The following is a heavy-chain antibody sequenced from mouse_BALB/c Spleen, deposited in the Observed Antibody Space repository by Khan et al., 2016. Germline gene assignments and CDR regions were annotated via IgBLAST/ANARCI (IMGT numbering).Heavy chain of an antibody. V-gene: IGHV3-2*02. J-gene: IGHJ2*01. CDR2: IRYSGST. Sequence: VQLQQSGPGLVKPSQSLSLTCTVTGYSITSDYAWNWIRQFPGNKLEWMGYIRYSGSTSYNPSLKSRISITRDTSKNQFFLQLNSVTTEDTATYYGARSNIYYFDYWGQGTTITVSS. CDR3: ARSNIYYFDY. CDR1: GYSITSDYA.